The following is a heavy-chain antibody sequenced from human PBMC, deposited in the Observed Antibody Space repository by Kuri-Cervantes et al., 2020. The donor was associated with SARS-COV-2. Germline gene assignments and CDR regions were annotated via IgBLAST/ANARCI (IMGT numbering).Heavy chain of an antibody. CDR1: GFTFSSYA. V-gene: IGHV3-64D*08. CDR2: ISSNGGST. J-gene: IGHJ6*02. Sequence: GESLKISCSASGFTFSSYAMHWVRQAPGKGLEYVSAISSNGGSTYYADSVKGRFTISRDNSKNTLYLQMSSLRAEDTAVYYCARLGVAAAGSYYYYGMDVWGQGTTVTVSS. D-gene: IGHD6-13*01. CDR3: ARLGVAAAGSYYYYGMDV.